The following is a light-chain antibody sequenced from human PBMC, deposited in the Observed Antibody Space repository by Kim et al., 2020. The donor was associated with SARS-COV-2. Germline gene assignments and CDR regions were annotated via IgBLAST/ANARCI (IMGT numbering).Light chain of an antibody. CDR1: SSDVGGYNY. CDR2: DVS. J-gene: IGLJ1*01. CDR3: SSYTSSSTPLV. V-gene: IGLV2-14*01. Sequence: QSALTQPASVSGSPGQSITISCTGTSSDVGGYNYVSWYQQHPGKAPKLMIYDVSKRPSGVSNRFSGSKSGNTASLTISGLQAEDEADYYCSSYTSSSTPLVFRTGTKVTVL.